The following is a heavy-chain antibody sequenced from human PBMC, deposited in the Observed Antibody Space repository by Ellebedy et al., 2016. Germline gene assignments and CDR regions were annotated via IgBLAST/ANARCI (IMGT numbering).Heavy chain of an antibody. CDR1: GYTFTNYW. V-gene: IGHV5-51*01. D-gene: IGHD2-2*01. CDR3: ARGVVVPAATWYFDL. CDR2: IYPGDSDT. J-gene: IGHJ2*01. Sequence: GESLKISCKGSGYTFTNYWIGWVRQMPGKGLEWMGIIYPGDSDTRYSPSFQGQVTISADKSISTAYLQWSSLKASDTAMYYCARGVVVPAATWYFDLWGRGTLVTVSS.